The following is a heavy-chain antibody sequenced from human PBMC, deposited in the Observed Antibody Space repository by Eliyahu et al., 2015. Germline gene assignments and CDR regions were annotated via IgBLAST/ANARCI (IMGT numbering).Heavy chain of an antibody. D-gene: IGHD5-12*01. Sequence: EVQLVESGGGLVKPGGSLRLSCAASGFTFXNAWMSWVRQAPGKGLEWVGRIKSKTDGGTTDYAAPVKGRFTISRDDSKNTLYLQMNSLKTEDTAVYYCTTAGGYSGYDGVYWGQGTLVTVSS. J-gene: IGHJ4*02. CDR1: GFTFXNAW. CDR2: IKSKTDGGTT. CDR3: TTAGGYSGYDGVY. V-gene: IGHV3-15*01.